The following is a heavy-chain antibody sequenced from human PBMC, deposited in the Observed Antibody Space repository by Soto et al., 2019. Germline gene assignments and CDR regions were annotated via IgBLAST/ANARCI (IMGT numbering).Heavy chain of an antibody. Sequence: QVQLVQSGAEVKKPGSSVKVSCKASGGTFSSYAISWVRQAPGQGLEWMGGIIPIFGTANYAQKFQGRVTITADEATSTAYVELSSLRSEDAAVDYCARARIAAAGDYYGMDVWGQGTTVTVSS. V-gene: IGHV1-69*12. CDR1: GGTFSSYA. CDR3: ARARIAAAGDYYGMDV. D-gene: IGHD6-13*01. CDR2: IIPIFGTA. J-gene: IGHJ6*02.